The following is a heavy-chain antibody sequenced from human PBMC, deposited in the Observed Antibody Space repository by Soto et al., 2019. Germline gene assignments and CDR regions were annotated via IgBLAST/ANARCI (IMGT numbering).Heavy chain of an antibody. V-gene: IGHV4-31*11. CDR2: IYYSGST. CDR1: GGSIISGGYY. J-gene: IGHJ4*02. CDR3: VLRYDYRFY. Sequence: SETLSLTCAFSGGSIISGGYYWNWIRQLPGKGLEWIGHIYYSGSTYYNPSLKSRLTISVDTSKSLFSLNLSSVTAADTAVYYCVLRYDYRFYWGQGALVTVSS. D-gene: IGHD4-4*01.